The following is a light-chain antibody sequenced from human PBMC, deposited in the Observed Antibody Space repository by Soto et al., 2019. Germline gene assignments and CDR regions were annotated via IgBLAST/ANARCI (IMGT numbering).Light chain of an antibody. J-gene: IGLJ1*01. CDR2: EVN. V-gene: IGLV2-14*01. Sequence: QSALTQPASVSGSPGQSITVSCTGTRSDVGGYNSVSWYQQHPGKTPKLMIFEVNNQPSGVSNRFSGSKSGNTASLTISGLQAEDEADYYCSSYTTSRAYVFGIGTKVTVL. CDR3: SSYTTSRAYV. CDR1: RSDVGGYNS.